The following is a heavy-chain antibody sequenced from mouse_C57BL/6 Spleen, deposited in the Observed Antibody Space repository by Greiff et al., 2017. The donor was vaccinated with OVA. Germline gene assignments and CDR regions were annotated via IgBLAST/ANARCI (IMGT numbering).Heavy chain of an antibody. CDR2: LSSGSSTI. D-gene: IGHD1-1*01. J-gene: IGHJ4*01. CDR1: GFTFSDYG. CDR3: ARRYGSSYAMDY. Sequence: DVMLVESGGGLVKPGGSLKLSCAASGFTFSDYGMHWVRQAPEKGLEWVAYLSSGSSTIYYADTVQGRFTISRDNAKNTLFLQMTSLRSEDTAMYYCARRYGSSYAMDYWGQGTSVTVSS. V-gene: IGHV5-17*01.